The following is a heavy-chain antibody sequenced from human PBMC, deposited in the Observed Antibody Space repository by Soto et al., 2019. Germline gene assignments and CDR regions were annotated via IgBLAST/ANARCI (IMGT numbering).Heavy chain of an antibody. J-gene: IGHJ4*02. V-gene: IGHV3-21*01. CDR1: GPTFSTYG. D-gene: IGHD2-2*01. Sequence: DVQLVESGGGLVKPGGSLRLSCVASGPTFSTYGMNWIRQTPGKGLEWVSSITSSGSYIHYADSVQGRFTVSRDNAKNSMYLQMNSLRVEDTAVCFCARDESAGSSTSNWGQGTLVTVSS. CDR2: ITSSGSYI. CDR3: ARDESAGSSTSN.